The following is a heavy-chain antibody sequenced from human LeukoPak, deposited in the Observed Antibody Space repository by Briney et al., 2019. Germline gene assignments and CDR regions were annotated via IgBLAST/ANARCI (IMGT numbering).Heavy chain of an antibody. CDR1: GLTFSSYS. Sequence: GGSLRLSCAASGLTFSSYSMNWVRQAPGKGLEWVSSISSNSAYIYYADSMKGRFTISRDNAKNSLYLQMNTLRAEDTAVYYCARAGRANYFFDYWGQGTLVTVSS. CDR2: ISSNSAYI. V-gene: IGHV3-21*01. CDR3: ARAGRANYFFDY. J-gene: IGHJ4*02. D-gene: IGHD1-1*01.